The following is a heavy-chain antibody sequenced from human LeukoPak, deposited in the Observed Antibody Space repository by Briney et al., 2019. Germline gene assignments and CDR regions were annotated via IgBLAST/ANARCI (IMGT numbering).Heavy chain of an antibody. Sequence: GGILRLFCAASGFTFTDFYMSWIRQAPGKGLEWILYITTTGSTTYYEDSVKGRFTISRDNAKNSLYLQMNSLGAEDTAVYYCARDRGIVVIPPTMGFYMDVWGKGTTVTVSS. D-gene: IGHD2-2*01. J-gene: IGHJ6*03. CDR1: GFTFTDFY. V-gene: IGHV3-11*01. CDR3: ARDRGIVVIPPTMGFYMDV. CDR2: ITTTGSTT.